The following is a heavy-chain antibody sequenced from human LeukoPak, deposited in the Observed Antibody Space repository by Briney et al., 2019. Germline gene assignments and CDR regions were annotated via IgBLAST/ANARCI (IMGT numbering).Heavy chain of an antibody. V-gene: IGHV3-48*02. CDR2: ISGSSTTI. CDR1: GFTFSNYE. CDR3: ARDLVGATAS. D-gene: IGHD1-26*01. Sequence: GGSLRLSCAASGFTFSNYEMNWVRQTPGKGLEWVSYISGSSTTIYYADSVKGRFTISRDNAKNSLYLQMNSLRDEDTAVYYCARDLVGATASWGQGTLVTVSS. J-gene: IGHJ5*02.